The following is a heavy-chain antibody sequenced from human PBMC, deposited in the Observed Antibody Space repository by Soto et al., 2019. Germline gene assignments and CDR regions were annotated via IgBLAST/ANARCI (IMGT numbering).Heavy chain of an antibody. J-gene: IGHJ4*02. CDR1: GYSISSGYY. CDR3: ARSYGGLGYFDY. Sequence: SETLSLTCAVSGYSISSGYYWGWILQPPWKGLEWIGSIYHSGSTYYNPSLKSRVTISVDTSKNQFSLKLSSVTAADTAVYYCARSYGGLGYFDYWGQGTLVTVS. V-gene: IGHV4-38-2*01. D-gene: IGHD6-25*01. CDR2: IYHSGST.